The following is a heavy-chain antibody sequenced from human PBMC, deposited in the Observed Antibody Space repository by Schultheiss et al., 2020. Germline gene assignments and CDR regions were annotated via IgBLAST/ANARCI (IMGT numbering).Heavy chain of an antibody. CDR2: IFSKDEI. D-gene: IGHD6-6*01. V-gene: IGHV2-26*01. J-gene: IGHJ5*02. CDR3: ARYRRGSSSLDAWFDP. CDR1: GVSLSNARMG. Sequence: SGPTLVKPTETLTLTCTVSGVSLSNARMGVSWIRQPPGKALEWLAHIFSKDEISYSTSLKSRLTISKDTSKSQVVLTVTNMDAVDTATYYCARYRRGSSSLDAWFDPWGQGTLVTVSS.